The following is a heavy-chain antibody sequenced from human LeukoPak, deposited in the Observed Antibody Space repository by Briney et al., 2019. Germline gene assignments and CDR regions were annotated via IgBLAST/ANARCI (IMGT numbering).Heavy chain of an antibody. D-gene: IGHD3-16*02. Sequence: GGSLRLSCTASGFIFSTFEMNWVRQAPGMGLEWISYISTSENTKYYADSVKGRFTISRDNAKNTLFLQMNSLRVEDTAIYYCARDRYYDYLWGGYRNVYYYGMDVWGQGTTVTVSS. CDR2: ISTSENTK. V-gene: IGHV3-48*03. J-gene: IGHJ6*02. CDR3: ARDRYYDYLWGGYRNVYYYGMDV. CDR1: GFIFSTFE.